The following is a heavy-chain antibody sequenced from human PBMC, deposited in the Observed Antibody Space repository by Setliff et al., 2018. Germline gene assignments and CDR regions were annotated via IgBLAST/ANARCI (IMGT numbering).Heavy chain of an antibody. J-gene: IGHJ4*02. CDR2: ISNRGST. CDR3: ALSDHYPFYYDY. Sequence: SETLSLTCTVSGGSISSSSQYWSWIRQPPGKGLEWIGHISNRGSTDYNPSLKSRVTISEDTSRSQFSPKLTSVTTADTAVYYCALSDHYPFYYDYWGLGTLVTVSS. CDR1: GGSISSSSQY. V-gene: IGHV4-61*01. D-gene: IGHD3-3*01.